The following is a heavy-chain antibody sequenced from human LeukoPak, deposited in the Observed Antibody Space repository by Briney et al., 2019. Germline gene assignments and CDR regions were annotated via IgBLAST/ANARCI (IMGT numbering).Heavy chain of an antibody. Sequence: SETLSLTCTVSGGSISSYYWSWIRQPPGKGLEWIGYIYYSGSTNYNPSLKSRVTISVDTSKDQFSLKLSSVTAADTAVYYCATVQWHIAVAGGLDYWGQGTLVTVSS. CDR3: ATVQWHIAVAGGLDY. CDR1: GGSISSYY. V-gene: IGHV4-59*08. D-gene: IGHD6-19*01. CDR2: IYYSGST. J-gene: IGHJ4*02.